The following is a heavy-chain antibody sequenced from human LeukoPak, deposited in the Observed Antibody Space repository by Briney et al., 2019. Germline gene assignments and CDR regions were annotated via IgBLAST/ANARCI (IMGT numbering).Heavy chain of an antibody. Sequence: GASVKVSSKASGYTFTGYYMHWVRQAPGQGLEWMGWINPNSGGTNYAQKFQGRVTMTRDTSISTAYMELSRLRSDDTAVYDCARDIVMVSYWFDPWGQGTLVTVSS. CDR3: ARDIVMVSYWFDP. CDR2: INPNSGGT. J-gene: IGHJ5*02. CDR1: GYTFTGYY. V-gene: IGHV1-2*02. D-gene: IGHD3-16*01.